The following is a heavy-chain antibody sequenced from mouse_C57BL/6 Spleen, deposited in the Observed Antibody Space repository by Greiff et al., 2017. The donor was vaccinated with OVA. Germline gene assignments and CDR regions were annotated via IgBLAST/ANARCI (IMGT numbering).Heavy chain of an antibody. CDR3: ARDQGYYSNYDAMDY. J-gene: IGHJ4*01. CDR1: GFTFSSYA. D-gene: IGHD2-5*01. Sequence: EVKVVESGGGLVKPGGSLKLSCAASGFTFSSYAMSWVRQTPEKRLEWVATISDGGSYTYYPDNVKGRFTISRDNAKNNLYLQMSHLKSEDTAMYYCARDQGYYSNYDAMDYWGQGTSVTVSS. CDR2: ISDGGSYT. V-gene: IGHV5-4*01.